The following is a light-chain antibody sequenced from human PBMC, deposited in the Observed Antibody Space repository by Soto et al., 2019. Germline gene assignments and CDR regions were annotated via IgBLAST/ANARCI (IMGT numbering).Light chain of an antibody. CDR3: QQYGSSPKT. CDR2: GAS. J-gene: IGKJ1*01. V-gene: IGKV3-20*01. CDR1: QSVSSSY. Sequence: EIVLTQSPGTLSLSPGERATLSCRASQSVSSSYLAWYQQKPGQAPRLLIYGASSRATGIPDRFSGSGSGTDFSLTIRRLEPGDFAVYYCQQYGSSPKTFGQGTKVDIK.